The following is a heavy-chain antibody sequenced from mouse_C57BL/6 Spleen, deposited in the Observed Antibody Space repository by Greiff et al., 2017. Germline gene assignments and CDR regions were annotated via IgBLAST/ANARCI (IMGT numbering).Heavy chain of an antibody. CDR3: ARGPLVTTVVDPSYWYFDV. D-gene: IGHD1-1*01. J-gene: IGHJ1*03. CDR1: GYTFTTYP. V-gene: IGHV1-47*01. Sequence: VQLQQSGAELVKPGASVKMSCKASGYTFTTYPLEWMKQNHGKSLEWIGNFHPYNDDTKYNEKFKGKATLTVEESSSTGRLELRRLTSDDAAVYYCARGPLVTTVVDPSYWYFDVWGTGTTVTVSS. CDR2: FHPYNDDT.